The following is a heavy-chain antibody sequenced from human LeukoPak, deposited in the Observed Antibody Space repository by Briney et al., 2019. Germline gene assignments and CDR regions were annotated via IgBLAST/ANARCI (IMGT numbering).Heavy chain of an antibody. D-gene: IGHD1-26*01. CDR1: GGSISSGDNY. Sequence: SETLSLTCIVSGGSISSGDNYWSWIRQQPGKGLEWVGYIYYSGSSYYNPSLKSRVTISVDTSKNQFSLKLSSVTAADTAVYYCAREGYGGGQDFDAWGQGTMVTVSS. J-gene: IGHJ3*01. CDR2: IYYSGSS. V-gene: IGHV4-31*02. CDR3: AREGYGGGQDFDA.